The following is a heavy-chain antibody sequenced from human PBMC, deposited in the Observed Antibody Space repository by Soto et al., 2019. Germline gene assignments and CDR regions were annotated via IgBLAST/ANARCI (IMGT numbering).Heavy chain of an antibody. V-gene: IGHV1-69*01. CDR2: IIPLFGTT. D-gene: IGHD1-26*01. CDR3: ARDWGASLHSYKWFDP. Sequence: QVQLVQSGAEVKKPGSSVKVSCKASGGTFSSYTFTWVRQAPGQGLEWMGGIIPLFGTTQYAQKFQGRVTITADESTSTAYMELSSLRSEDTAVYYCARDWGASLHSYKWFDPWGQGTLVTVSS. J-gene: IGHJ5*02. CDR1: GGTFSSYT.